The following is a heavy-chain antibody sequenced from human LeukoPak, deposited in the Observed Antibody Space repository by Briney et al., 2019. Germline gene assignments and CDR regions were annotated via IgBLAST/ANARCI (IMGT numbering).Heavy chain of an antibody. V-gene: IGHV1-18*04. CDR1: GYTFTSYG. CDR2: ISAYNGNT. J-gene: IGHJ4*02. D-gene: IGHD3-9*01. Sequence: GASVKVSCKASGYTFTSYGISWVRQAPGQGLEWMGWISAYNGNTNYAQKLQGRVTMTTDTSTSTAYMELRSLRSGDTAVYYCARALLYDILTGYSFDYWGQGTLVTVSS. CDR3: ARALLYDILTGYSFDY.